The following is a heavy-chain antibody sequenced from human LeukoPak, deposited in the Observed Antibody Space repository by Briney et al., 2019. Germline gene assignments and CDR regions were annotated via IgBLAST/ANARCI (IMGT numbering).Heavy chain of an antibody. CDR1: GYSFPTYW. D-gene: IGHD1-14*01. CDR2: IYPGDSDT. Sequence: GESLKISCKGSGYSFPTYWIGWVRQMPGKGLEWMGTIYPGDSDTRYSPSFEGQVTISADKSGSTAYLQWSSLKASDTAMYYCARGPPAAYWGQGTLVTVSS. CDR3: ARGPPAAY. V-gene: IGHV5-51*01. J-gene: IGHJ4*02.